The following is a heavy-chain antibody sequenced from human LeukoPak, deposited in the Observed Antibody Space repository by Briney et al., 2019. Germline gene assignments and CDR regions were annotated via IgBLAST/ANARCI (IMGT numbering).Heavy chain of an antibody. V-gene: IGHV3-64*01. J-gene: IGHJ6*02. D-gene: IGHD3-10*01. CDR2: TSSNGGST. CDR3: ARSPLWDTLGVSPPGRV. CDR1: GFTFSSYA. Sequence: PGGSLRLSCAASGFTFSSYAMHWVRQAPGKGLEYVSATSSNGGSTYYANSVKGRFTISRDNSKNTLYLQMGSLRAEDMAVYYCARSPLWDTLGVSPPGRVWGQGTTVTVSS.